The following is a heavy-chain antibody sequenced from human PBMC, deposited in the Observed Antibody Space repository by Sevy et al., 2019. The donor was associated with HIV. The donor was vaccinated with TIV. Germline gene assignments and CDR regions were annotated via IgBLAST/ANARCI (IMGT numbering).Heavy chain of an antibody. CDR3: AEGGGGHYDPDEIAYYFYYYNMDV. Sequence: GGSLRLSCAVSGFSFDSYGMTWVRQAPGKGLEWVSAISGSGTRTYYADSVKGRFIISRDNSKNTLDLQMNSLRAEDTVCYYVAEGGGGHYDPDEIAYYFYYYNMDVWGKGTTVTVSS. CDR1: GFSFDSYG. D-gene: IGHD3-22*01. V-gene: IGHV3-23*01. J-gene: IGHJ6*03. CDR2: ISGSGTRT.